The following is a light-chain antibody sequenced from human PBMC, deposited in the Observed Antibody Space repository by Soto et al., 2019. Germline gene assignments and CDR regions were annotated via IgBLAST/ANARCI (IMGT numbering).Light chain of an antibody. J-gene: IGLJ1*01. Sequence: QSVLAQPASVSGSPGQSITISCTGTSSDVGGYKYVSWHQLHPGKAPKLIIYEVSNRPSGVSNCFSGSKSGNTASLTISGLQAEDEADYYCSSYSRSTAYVFGTGTKVTVL. CDR1: SSDVGGYKY. V-gene: IGLV2-14*01. CDR3: SSYSRSTAYV. CDR2: EVS.